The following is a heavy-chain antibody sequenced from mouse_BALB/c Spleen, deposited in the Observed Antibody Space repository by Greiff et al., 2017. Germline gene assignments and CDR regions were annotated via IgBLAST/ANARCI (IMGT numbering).Heavy chain of an antibody. Sequence: QVQLQQSGAELVRPGVSVKISCKGSGYTFTDYAMHWVKQSHAKSLEWIGVISTYYGDASYNQKFKGKATMTVDKSSSTAYMELARLTSEDSAIYYCARLLDYFDYWGQGTTLTVSS. D-gene: IGHD1-1*01. V-gene: IGHV1S137*01. CDR3: ARLLDYFDY. J-gene: IGHJ2*01. CDR2: ISTYYGDA. CDR1: GYTFTDYA.